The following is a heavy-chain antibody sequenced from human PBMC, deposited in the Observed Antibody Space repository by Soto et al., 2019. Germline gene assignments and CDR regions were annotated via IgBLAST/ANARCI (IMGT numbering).Heavy chain of an antibody. J-gene: IGHJ4*02. CDR1: GGTFSSYA. V-gene: IGHV1-69*13. Sequence: GASVKVSCKASGGTFSSYAISWVRQAPGQGLEWMGGIIPIFGTANYAQKFQGRVTITADESTSTAYMELSSLRSEDTAVYYCARGLLSGYCSGGSCYSGFDYWGQGTLVTVSS. D-gene: IGHD2-15*01. CDR2: IIPIFGTA. CDR3: ARGLLSGYCSGGSCYSGFDY.